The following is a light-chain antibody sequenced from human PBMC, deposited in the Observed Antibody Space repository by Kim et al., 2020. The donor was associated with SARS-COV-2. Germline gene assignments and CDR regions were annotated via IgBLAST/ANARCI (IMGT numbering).Light chain of an antibody. J-gene: IGKJ4*01. V-gene: IGKV2-30*01. Sequence: DVVMTQSPLSLPVTXGQPASISCRSSQSLVDSDGNIYLSWFQQRPGQSPRRLIYEVSNRDSGVPDRFSGSGSGTDFTLKISRVEADDVGVYYCMQAIHWPPTFGGGTKVDIK. CDR3: MQAIHWPPT. CDR2: EVS. CDR1: QSLVDSDGNIY.